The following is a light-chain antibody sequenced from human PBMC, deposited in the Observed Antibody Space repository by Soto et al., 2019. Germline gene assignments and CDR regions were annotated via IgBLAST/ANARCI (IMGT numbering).Light chain of an antibody. V-gene: IGKV4-1*01. CDR1: QSVLYSPNNKNY. Sequence: DIVMTQSPDSLAVSLGERATINCKSSQSVLYSPNNKNYLAWYQHKPGQPPKLLIYWASTRESGVPARFSGSGSGTDFTLTITSLQAEDVAVYYCLQYYATPQTFGQGTKVEIK. CDR3: LQYYATPQT. CDR2: WAS. J-gene: IGKJ1*01.